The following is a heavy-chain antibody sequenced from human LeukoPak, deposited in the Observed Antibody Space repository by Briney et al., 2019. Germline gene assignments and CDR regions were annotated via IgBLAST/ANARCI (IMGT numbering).Heavy chain of an antibody. Sequence: PGGSLRLSCAASGFTFSSYGMHWVRQAPGKGLEWVAFIRYDGSNKYYADSVKGRFTISRDNAKNSLYLQMNSLRAEDTAVYYCAREGVGSYYYYYYMDVWGKGTTVTVSS. CDR1: GFTFSSYG. V-gene: IGHV3-30*02. J-gene: IGHJ6*03. CDR3: AREGVGSYYYYYYMDV. D-gene: IGHD1-26*01. CDR2: IRYDGSNK.